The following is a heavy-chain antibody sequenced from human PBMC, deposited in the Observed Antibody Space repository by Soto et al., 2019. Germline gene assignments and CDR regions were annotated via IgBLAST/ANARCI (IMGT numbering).Heavy chain of an antibody. D-gene: IGHD5-12*01. CDR2: IFSSGST. CDR1: GGSINTFY. V-gene: IGHV4-4*07. Sequence: SETLSLTCTVSGGSINTFYWSWVRQPAGKGLEWIGRIFSSGSTSFNPSLESRVAMSVGTSKNHFSLNLSSVTAADMAVYYCAREGSYSAYNFAHGIQLWSFDFWGQGALVTVSS. J-gene: IGHJ4*02. CDR3: AREGSYSAYNFAHGIQLWSFDF.